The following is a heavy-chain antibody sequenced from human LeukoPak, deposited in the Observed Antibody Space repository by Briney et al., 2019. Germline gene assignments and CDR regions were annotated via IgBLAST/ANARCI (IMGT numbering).Heavy chain of an antibody. CDR1: GFTFSSYA. CDR3: ARDPLGWPY. CDR2: ISYDGSNK. Sequence: PGRSLRLSCAASGFTFSSYAMHWVRQAPGKGLEWVAVISYDGSNKYYADSVKGRFTISRDNSKNTLYLQMNSLRAEDTAVYYCARDPLGWPYWGQGTLVTVSS. V-gene: IGHV3-30*04. D-gene: IGHD3/OR15-3a*01. J-gene: IGHJ4*02.